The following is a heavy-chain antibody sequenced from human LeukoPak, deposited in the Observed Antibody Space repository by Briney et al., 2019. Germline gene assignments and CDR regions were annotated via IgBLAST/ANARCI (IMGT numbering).Heavy chain of an antibody. V-gene: IGHV3-49*03. D-gene: IGHD3-9*01. CDR1: GFTFGDYA. CDR3: TRDRGLRYFDWLLFDY. CDR2: IRSKAYGGTT. J-gene: IGHJ4*02. Sequence: GGSLRLSCTASGFTFGDYAMSWFRQAPGKGLEWVGFIRSKAYGGTTEYAAYVKGRFTISRDDSKSIAYLQMNSLKTEDTAVYYCTRDRGLRYFDWLLFDYWGQGTLVTVSS.